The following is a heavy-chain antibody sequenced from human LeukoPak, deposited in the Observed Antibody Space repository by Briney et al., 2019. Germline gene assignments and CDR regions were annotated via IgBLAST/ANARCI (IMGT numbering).Heavy chain of an antibody. CDR3: ARGKGGYYYYYMDV. CDR1: GGTFSSYA. D-gene: IGHD2-15*01. Sequence: ASVKVSCKASGGTFSSYAISWVRQAPGQGLEWMGGIIPIFGTANYAQKFQGRVTITTDESTSTAYMELSSLRSEDTAVYYCARGKGGYYYYYMDVWGKGTTVTVSS. J-gene: IGHJ6*03. CDR2: IIPIFGTA. V-gene: IGHV1-69*05.